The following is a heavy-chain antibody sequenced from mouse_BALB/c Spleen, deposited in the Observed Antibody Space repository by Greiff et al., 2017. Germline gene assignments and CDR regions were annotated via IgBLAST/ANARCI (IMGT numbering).Heavy chain of an antibody. Sequence: EVQRVESGGGLVQPGGSRKLSCAASGFTFSSFGMHWVRQAPEKGLEWVAYISSGSSTIYYADTVKGRFTISRDNPKNTLFLQMTSLRSEDTAIYYCARLGGYYDFAYWGQGTLVTVSA. V-gene: IGHV5-17*02. CDR2: ISSGSSTI. CDR1: GFTFSSFG. J-gene: IGHJ3*01. CDR3: ARLGGYYDFAY. D-gene: IGHD2-3*01.